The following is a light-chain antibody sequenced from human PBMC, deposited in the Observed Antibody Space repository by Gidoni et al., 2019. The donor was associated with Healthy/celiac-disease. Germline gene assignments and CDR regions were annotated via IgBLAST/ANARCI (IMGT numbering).Light chain of an antibody. CDR2: DAS. J-gene: IGKJ4*01. Sequence: IVLTLSPPTLSLSPGERATLSCRASQSVSSYLAWYQQKPGQAPRLLIYDASNRATGIPARFSGSGSGTDFTLTISSLEPDDFAVYYCQQRSNWSFTFGGGTKVEIK. CDR3: QQRSNWSFT. CDR1: QSVSSY. V-gene: IGKV3-11*01.